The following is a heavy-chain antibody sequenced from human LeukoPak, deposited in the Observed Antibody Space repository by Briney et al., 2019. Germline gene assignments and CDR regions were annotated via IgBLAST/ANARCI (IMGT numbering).Heavy chain of an antibody. CDR1: GFTFSSFA. V-gene: IGHV3-23*01. CDR2: LSDSGRST. J-gene: IGHJ3*01. CDR3: AKGRSCTGSSCNVGS. D-gene: IGHD2-2*01. Sequence: GGPLRLSCAACGFTFSSFAMSGVRQARGGGREWVSALSDSGRSTYYAASVKRVFTISRDNSKNTLFLQMNSLRAEDTAVYYCAKGRSCTGSSCNVGSWGQGTMVTVSA.